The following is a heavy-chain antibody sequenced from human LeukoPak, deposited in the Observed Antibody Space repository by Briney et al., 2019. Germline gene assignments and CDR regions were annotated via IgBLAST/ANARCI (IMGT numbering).Heavy chain of an antibody. CDR2: IKHDGSVQ. J-gene: IGHJ3*02. CDR3: ARDPEDYYDSSAYYDGFDM. Sequence: GGSLRLSCAASGFTFSSYWMSWVRQAPGKGLEWVANIKHDGSVQYCVDSVKGRFTISRDNAKNSLYLQRNSLRAEDTAVYYCARDPEDYYDSSAYYDGFDMWGQGTMVTVSS. V-gene: IGHV3-7*01. D-gene: IGHD3-22*01. CDR1: GFTFSSYW.